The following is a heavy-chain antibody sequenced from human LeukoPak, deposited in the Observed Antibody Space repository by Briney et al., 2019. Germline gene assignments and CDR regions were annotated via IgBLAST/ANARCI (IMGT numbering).Heavy chain of an antibody. CDR2: IYYSGST. D-gene: IGHD1-26*01. Sequence: PSETLSLTCTVSGGSISSYYWSWIRQPPGKGLEWIGYIYYSGSTNYNPSLKGRVTISVDTSKNQFSLKLSSVTAADTAVYYCAREIGGSYLPWGQGTMVTVSS. CDR1: GGSISSYY. J-gene: IGHJ3*01. V-gene: IGHV4-59*01. CDR3: AREIGGSYLP.